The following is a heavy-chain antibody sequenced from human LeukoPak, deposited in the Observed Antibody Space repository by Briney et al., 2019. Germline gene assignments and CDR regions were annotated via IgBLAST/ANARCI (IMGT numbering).Heavy chain of an antibody. CDR2: IYTSGST. V-gene: IGHV4-4*07. CDR3: VLAPNSNWFDF. D-gene: IGHD2-8*01. CDR1: VGSISSYY. J-gene: IGHJ5*01. Sequence: SETLSLTCTNSVGSISSYYWSWIRQPAGKGLEWIGRIYTSGSTNYNPSLKSRVTISIDTSRQQFFLKLSSVTAADTAVYYCVLAPNSNWFDFWGQRTRVTVSS.